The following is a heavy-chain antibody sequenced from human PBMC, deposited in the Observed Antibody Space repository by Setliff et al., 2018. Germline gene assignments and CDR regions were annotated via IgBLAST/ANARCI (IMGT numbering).Heavy chain of an antibody. CDR1: GGSFSGYY. J-gene: IGHJ6*03. CDR3: ARAPPNRYSGSXEYSYMDV. V-gene: IGHV4-34*01. CDR2: XXXXXXX. D-gene: IGHD1-26*01. Sequence: PSETLSLTCAVYGGSFSGYYWNWIRQAPGKGLEXIGXXXXXXXXXXXXXXXXXXXXXVXXXXNQFSLKVSSVTAADTAVYYCARAPPNRYSGSXEYSYMDVWGKGTTVTAP.